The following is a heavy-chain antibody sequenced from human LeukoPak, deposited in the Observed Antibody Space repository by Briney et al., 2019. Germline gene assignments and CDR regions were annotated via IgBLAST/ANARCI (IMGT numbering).Heavy chain of an antibody. J-gene: IGHJ4*02. CDR1: GLTLSSHA. D-gene: IGHD3-22*01. V-gene: IGHV3-23*01. CDR2: NSASGGNA. Sequence: GGSLRLSCAASGLTLSSHAMSWVRQAPGKGLEWVSTNSASGGNAYYADPVKGRFTISRDNSKNMVYLQMDRLRAEDTAVYYCALSGYGDRDHWGQGTLVTVSS. CDR3: ALSGYGDRDH.